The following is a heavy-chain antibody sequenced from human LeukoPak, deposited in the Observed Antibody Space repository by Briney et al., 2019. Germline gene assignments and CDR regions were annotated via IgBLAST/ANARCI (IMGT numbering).Heavy chain of an antibody. CDR2: INWGSNHI. V-gene: IGHV3-21*06. Sequence: GGSLRLSCAASGFTFSSYWMSWVRQAPGKGLEWVSSINWGSNHIYYADAVQGRFTISRDNAKNSLYLQMNSLRAEDTAIYYCARDNSGWSRDYWGQGTLVTVSS. D-gene: IGHD6-19*01. CDR3: ARDNSGWSRDY. CDR1: GFTFSSYW. J-gene: IGHJ4*02.